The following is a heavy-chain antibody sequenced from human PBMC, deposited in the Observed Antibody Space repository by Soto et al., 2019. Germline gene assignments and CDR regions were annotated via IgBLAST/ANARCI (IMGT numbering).Heavy chain of an antibody. J-gene: IGHJ5*02. CDR1: GGTFSSYT. CDR2: IIPILGIA. CDR3: ATGNYDIMTGPIRDWFDP. D-gene: IGHD3-9*01. V-gene: IGHV1-69*02. Sequence: SVKVSCKASGGTFSSYTISWVRQAPGQGLEWMGRIIPILGIANYAQKFQGRVTITADKSTSTAYMELSSLRSEDTAVYYCATGNYDIMTGPIRDWFDPWGQGTLVTVSS.